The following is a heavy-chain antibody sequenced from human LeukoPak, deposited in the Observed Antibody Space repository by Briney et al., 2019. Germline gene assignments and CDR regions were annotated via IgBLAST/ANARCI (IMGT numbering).Heavy chain of an antibody. V-gene: IGHV3-23*01. CDR2: ISGSGGST. CDR3: AKAPNWNDVRLYYFDY. CDR1: GFTFSSYA. J-gene: IGHJ4*02. Sequence: PGGSLRLSCAASGFTFSSYAMSWVRQAPGKGLEWDSAISGSGGSTYYADSVKGRFTISRDNSKNTLYLQMNSLRAEDTAVYYCAKAPNWNDVRLYYFDYWGQGTLVTVSS. D-gene: IGHD1-1*01.